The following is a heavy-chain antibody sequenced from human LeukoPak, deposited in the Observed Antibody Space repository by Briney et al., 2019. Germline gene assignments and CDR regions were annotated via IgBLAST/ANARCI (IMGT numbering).Heavy chain of an antibody. V-gene: IGHV3-9*01. CDR3: AKGFYYYDSSGYYDY. D-gene: IGHD3-22*01. CDR1: GFTFDDYA. CDR2: ISWNSGSI. Sequence: GGSLRLSCAASGFTFDDYAMHWVRQAPGKGLEWVSGISWNSGSIGYADSVKGRFTISRDNAKNSLYLQMNSLRAEDTALYYCAKGFYYYDSSGYYDYWGQGTLVTVSS. J-gene: IGHJ4*02.